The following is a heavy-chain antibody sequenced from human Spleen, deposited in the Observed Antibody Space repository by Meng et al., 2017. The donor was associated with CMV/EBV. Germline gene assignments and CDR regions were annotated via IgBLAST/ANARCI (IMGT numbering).Heavy chain of an antibody. J-gene: IGHJ4*02. CDR2: ISSSSSYI. CDR3: ASQYCSGGSCFPEGY. CDR1: GFTFSSYS. Sequence: GGSLRLSCAASGFTFSSYSMNWVRQAPGKGLEWVSSISSSSSYIYYADSVKGRFTISRDNAKSSLYLQMNSLRAEDTAVYYCASQYCSGGSCFPEGYWGLGTLVTVSS. V-gene: IGHV3-21*06. D-gene: IGHD2-15*01.